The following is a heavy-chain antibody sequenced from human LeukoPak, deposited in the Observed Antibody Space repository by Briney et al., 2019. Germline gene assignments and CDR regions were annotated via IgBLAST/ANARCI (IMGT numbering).Heavy chain of an antibody. CDR2: IYYSGST. CDR1: GGSIGSSSYY. D-gene: IGHD3-3*01. V-gene: IGHV4-39*01. J-gene: IGHJ4*02. CDR3: ARAYDFWSGYYHRGFDY. Sequence: PSETLSLTCTVSGGSIGSSSYYWGWIRQPPGKGLEWIGSIYYSGSTYYNPSLKSRVTISVDTSRKQFSLKLSSVTAADTAVYYCARAYDFWSGYYHRGFDYWGQGTLVTVSS.